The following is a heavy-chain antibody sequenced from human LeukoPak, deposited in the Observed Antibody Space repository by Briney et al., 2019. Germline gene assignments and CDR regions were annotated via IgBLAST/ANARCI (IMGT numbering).Heavy chain of an antibody. Sequence: SETLSLNCTVSGGSISSSYWSWIRQPAGKGLEWIGRIYASGSPNYNPSLKSRVTMSVDTSKNQFSLRVNSVTAADTAVYYCARGSLGNLDYWGQGTLVTVSS. D-gene: IGHD7-27*01. CDR3: ARGSLGNLDY. J-gene: IGHJ4*02. CDR2: IYASGSP. V-gene: IGHV4-4*07. CDR1: GGSISSSY.